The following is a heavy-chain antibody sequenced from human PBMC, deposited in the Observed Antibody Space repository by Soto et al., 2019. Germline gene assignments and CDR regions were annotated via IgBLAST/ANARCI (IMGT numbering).Heavy chain of an antibody. J-gene: IGHJ4*02. CDR1: GFTFSSYE. CDR2: ISTSPGTI. CDR3: ARERYDSGRPLDY. D-gene: IGHD3-10*01. Sequence: GGSLRLSCAASGFTFSSYELNWVRQAPGKGLEWVSYISTSPGTIYYADSVKGRFTISRDNAKNSLYLQMNRLRAEDTAVYYCARERYDSGRPLDYWGQVTLVTVSS. V-gene: IGHV3-48*03.